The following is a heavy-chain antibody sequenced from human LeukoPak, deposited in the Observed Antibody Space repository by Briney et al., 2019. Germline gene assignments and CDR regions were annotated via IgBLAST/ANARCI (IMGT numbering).Heavy chain of an antibody. J-gene: IGHJ4*02. V-gene: IGHV4-39*01. Sequence: SETLSLTCTVSGGSISSSSYYWGWIRQPPGKGLEWIGSIYYSGSTYYNPSLKSRVTISVDTSKNQFSLKLSSVTAADTAVYYCARLDVTYYYDSSGYYGGYYFDYWGQGTLVTVSS. CDR3: ARLDVTYYYDSSGYYGGYYFDY. CDR1: GGSISSSSYY. D-gene: IGHD3-22*01. CDR2: IYYSGST.